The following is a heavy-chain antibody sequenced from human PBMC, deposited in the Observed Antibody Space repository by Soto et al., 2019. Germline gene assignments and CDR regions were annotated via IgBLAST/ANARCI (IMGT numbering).Heavy chain of an antibody. J-gene: IGHJ4*02. V-gene: IGHV4-39*01. CDR1: GCSISSSSYY. D-gene: IGHD5-12*01. CDR2: IYYSGST. CDR3: ARQGSGIVATRIDY. Sequence: QLQLQDSGPGLVKPSETLSLTCTVSGCSISSSSYYWGWVRQPPGKGLEWIGSIYYSGSTYYNPSLKSRVTISVDTSKNQFSLKLSSVPAADTAVYYCARQGSGIVATRIDYWGQGTLVTVSS.